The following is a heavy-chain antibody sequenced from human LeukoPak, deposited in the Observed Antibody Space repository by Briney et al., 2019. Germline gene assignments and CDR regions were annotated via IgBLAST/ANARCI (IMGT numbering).Heavy chain of an antibody. CDR2: ISSSGSTI. CDR3: ARGGDIVVVVAGRFDY. V-gene: IGHV3-11*04. Sequence: GGSRRHSCVASGFTLSDYYMSWIRPAPRKGLEWVSYISSSGSTIYYADSVKGRFTISRDNAKNSLYLQMNSLRADDTAVYYCARGGDIVVVVAGRFDYWGQGTLVTVSS. CDR1: GFTLSDYY. D-gene: IGHD2-15*01. J-gene: IGHJ4*02.